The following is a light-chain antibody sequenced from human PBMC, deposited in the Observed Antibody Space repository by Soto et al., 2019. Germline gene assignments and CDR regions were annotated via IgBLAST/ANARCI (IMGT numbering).Light chain of an antibody. V-gene: IGKV3-15*01. CDR1: QSVSRN. CDR3: QQYHNWPLT. J-gene: IGKJ4*01. CDR2: GAS. Sequence: EIVMTQSPAALSVSPGEKTTLSCRASQSVSRNLAWYQQRPGQTPRLVIYGASTRATGIPVRFSASGSGTEFTLTLSSLQSEDFAIYYCQQYHNWPLTFGGGTKVEIK.